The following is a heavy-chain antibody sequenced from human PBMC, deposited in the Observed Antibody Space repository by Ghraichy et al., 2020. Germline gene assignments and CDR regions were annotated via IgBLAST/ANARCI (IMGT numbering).Heavy chain of an antibody. J-gene: IGHJ3*02. CDR2: ISWNGGTT. CDR3: AKDGSSGWYYFDI. CDR1: GFTFDEYA. V-gene: IGHV3-9*01. D-gene: IGHD6-19*01. Sequence: SMRLSCAASGFTFDEYAMHWVRQAPGKGLEWVSGISWNGGTTGYADSVKGRFTVSRDDAKNSLYLEMNSLKSEDTAMYYCAKDGSSGWYYFDIWGQGTMVSVPS.